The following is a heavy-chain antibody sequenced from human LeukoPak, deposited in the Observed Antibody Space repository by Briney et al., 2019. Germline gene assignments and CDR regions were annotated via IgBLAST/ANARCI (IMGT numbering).Heavy chain of an antibody. V-gene: IGHV3-33*01. Sequence: PGGSLRLSCAASGFTFSSYGMHWVRQAPGKGLEWVAVIWYDGSNKYYADSVKGRFTISRDNSKNTLYLQMNSLRAEDTAVYYCARELYDYVWGSYRAHDAFDIWGQGTIVTVSS. CDR2: IWYDGSNK. J-gene: IGHJ3*02. CDR1: GFTFSSYG. CDR3: ARELYDYVWGSYRAHDAFDI. D-gene: IGHD3-16*02.